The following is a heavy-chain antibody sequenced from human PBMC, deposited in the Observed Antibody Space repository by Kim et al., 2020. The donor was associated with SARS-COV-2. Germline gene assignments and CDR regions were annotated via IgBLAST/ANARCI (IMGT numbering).Heavy chain of an antibody. V-gene: IGHV3-11*06. Sequence: GRFTISRDNAKNSLYLQMNSLRAEDTAVYYCARDPSTLLWFGELSGSDDYWGQGTLVTVSS. D-gene: IGHD3-10*01. J-gene: IGHJ4*02. CDR3: ARDPSTLLWFGELSGSDDY.